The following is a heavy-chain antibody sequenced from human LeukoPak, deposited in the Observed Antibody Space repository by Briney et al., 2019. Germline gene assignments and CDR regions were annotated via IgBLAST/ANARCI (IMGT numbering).Heavy chain of an antibody. J-gene: IGHJ5*02. CDR3: ARHTVRGGGSFNWFDP. CDR1: GGSISSYY. CDR2: INYSGST. V-gene: IGHV4-59*08. Sequence: SETLSLTCTVSGGSISSYYWSWIRQPPGKGLEWIGYINYSGSTNYNPSLKSRVTISVDTSKNQFSLKLSSVTAADTAVYYCARHTVRGGGSFNWFDPWGQGTLVTVSS. D-gene: IGHD2-15*01.